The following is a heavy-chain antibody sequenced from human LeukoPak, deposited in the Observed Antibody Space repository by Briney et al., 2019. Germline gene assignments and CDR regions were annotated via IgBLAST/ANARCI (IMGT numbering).Heavy chain of an antibody. V-gene: IGHV1-69*01. D-gene: IGHD3-3*01. CDR2: IIPIFGTA. J-gene: IGHJ4*02. CDR1: GGTFSSYA. Sequence: ASVKVSCKASGGTFSSYAISWVRRAPGQGLEWMGGIIPIFGTANYAQKFQGRVTITADESTSTAYMELSSLRSEDTAVYYCARAKAGRGFWSGYYQDYYFDYWGQGTLVTVSS. CDR3: ARAKAGRGFWSGYYQDYYFDY.